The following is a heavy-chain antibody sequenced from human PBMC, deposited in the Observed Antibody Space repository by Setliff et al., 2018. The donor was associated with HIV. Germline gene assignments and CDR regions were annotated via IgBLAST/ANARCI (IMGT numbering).Heavy chain of an antibody. J-gene: IGHJ6*03. CDR1: GFTFSSYW. CDR2: INKDGSQT. V-gene: IGHV3-7*01. D-gene: IGHD2-21*01. Sequence: GGSLRLSCEASGFTFSSYWMSWVRQAPGKGLEWVANINKDGSQTYYVDSVKGRFTISRDTAKNTVYLQRNSLRIEDTAVYYCARDGGGAYCGTDCYLMDVWGKGTTVTVSS. CDR3: ARDGGGAYCGTDCYLMDV.